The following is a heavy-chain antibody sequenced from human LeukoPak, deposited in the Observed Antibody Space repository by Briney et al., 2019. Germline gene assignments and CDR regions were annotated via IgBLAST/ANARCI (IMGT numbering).Heavy chain of an antibody. Sequence: ASVKVSCKASGYTFTSYDINWVRQATGQGLEWMGWMNPNSGNTGYAQKFQGRVTVTRNTSISTAYMELSSLRSEDTAVYYCARVPPALWFGELSPPIDYWGQGTLVTVSS. CDR3: ARVPPALWFGELSPPIDY. J-gene: IGHJ4*02. CDR1: GYTFTSYD. CDR2: MNPNSGNT. D-gene: IGHD3-10*01. V-gene: IGHV1-8*01.